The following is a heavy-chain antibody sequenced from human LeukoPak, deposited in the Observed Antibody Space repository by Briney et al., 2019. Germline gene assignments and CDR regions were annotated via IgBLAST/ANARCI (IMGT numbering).Heavy chain of an antibody. D-gene: IGHD5-12*01. V-gene: IGHV3-21*05. J-gene: IGHJ6*03. CDR2: ISSSSSYI. Sequence: PGGSLRLSCAASGFTFSSYEMNWVRQAPGKGLEWVSYISSSSSYIYYADSVKGRFTISRDNAKNSLYLQMNSLRAEDTAVYYCARFSGYDTFLRSSYYYYYMDVWGKGTTVTISS. CDR1: GFTFSSYE. CDR3: ARFSGYDTFLRSSYYYYYMDV.